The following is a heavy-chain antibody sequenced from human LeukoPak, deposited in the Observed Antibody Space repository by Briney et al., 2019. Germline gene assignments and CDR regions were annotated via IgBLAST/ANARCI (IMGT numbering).Heavy chain of an antibody. D-gene: IGHD2-21*02. CDR1: GFSFSTHE. V-gene: IGHV3-48*03. Sequence: GGSLRLPCAASGFSFSTHEMTWVRQAPGKGLEWISFIDSSGRSKFYADSVRGRFTISRDNAKNSVYLQMSSLRVEDTALYYCARGTFCGGDCYSAGFDSWGQGTLVTVSS. CDR2: IDSSGRSK. J-gene: IGHJ4*02. CDR3: ARGTFCGGDCYSAGFDS.